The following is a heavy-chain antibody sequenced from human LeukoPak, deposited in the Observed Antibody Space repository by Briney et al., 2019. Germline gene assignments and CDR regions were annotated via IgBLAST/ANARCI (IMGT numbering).Heavy chain of an antibody. D-gene: IGHD2-2*01. CDR1: GFNLCSYA. CDR2: ISCSDGST. CDR3: AKVETSGGANCYALDY. V-gene: IGHV3-23*01. Sequence: GSLRLSCSASGFNLCSYAITLVRQAPNKGLEWVLAISCSDGSTYYADSVKGRFTISRDDSQNTLHLQMNSLSAEDTAVYYCAKVETSGGANCYALDYWGQGTLVTVSS. J-gene: IGHJ4*02.